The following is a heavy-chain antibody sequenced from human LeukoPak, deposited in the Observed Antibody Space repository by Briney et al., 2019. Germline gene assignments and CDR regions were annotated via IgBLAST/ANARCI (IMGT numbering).Heavy chain of an antibody. D-gene: IGHD3-16*02. CDR1: GGSISSGGYS. Sequence: SETLSLTCAVSGGSISSGGYSWSWIRQPPGKGLEWIGYIDESGTTHYNAALKSRLTISVDVSKNQFSLKLTSALAADTAVYYCARSLIAPSLGAGACFGPWGRGTLVTVSS. V-gene: IGHV4-30-2*01. CDR3: ARSLIAPSLGAGACFGP. CDR2: IDESGTT. J-gene: IGHJ5*02.